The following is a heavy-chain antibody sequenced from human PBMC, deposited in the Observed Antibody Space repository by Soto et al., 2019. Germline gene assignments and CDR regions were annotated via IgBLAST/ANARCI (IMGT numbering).Heavy chain of an antibody. Sequence: QITLKESGPTLVKPTQPLTLTCTFSGFSLTTGGVGVGWIRQPPGEALEWLTLIYGDDDKRYSPSLESRLTITKDTSKNQVVLTMTNMDPVDTGTYFCAHRRTGIWFDTWGQGTLVTVSS. J-gene: IGHJ5*02. D-gene: IGHD6-13*01. V-gene: IGHV2-5*02. CDR1: GFSLTTGGVG. CDR2: IYGDDDK. CDR3: AHRRTGIWFDT.